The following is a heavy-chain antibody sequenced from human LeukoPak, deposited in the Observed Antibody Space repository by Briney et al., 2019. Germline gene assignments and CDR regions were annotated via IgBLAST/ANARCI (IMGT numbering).Heavy chain of an antibody. CDR2: INPNSGGT. Sequence: GASVKVSCKASGYTFTGYYMHWVRQAPGQGLEWMGWINPNSGGTNYAQKFQGRVTITADESTSTAYMELSSLRSEDTAVYYCARVRKKQTMLYYFDYWGQGTLVTVSS. D-gene: IGHD2-8*01. CDR1: GYTFTGYY. V-gene: IGHV1-2*02. CDR3: ARVRKKQTMLYYFDY. J-gene: IGHJ4*02.